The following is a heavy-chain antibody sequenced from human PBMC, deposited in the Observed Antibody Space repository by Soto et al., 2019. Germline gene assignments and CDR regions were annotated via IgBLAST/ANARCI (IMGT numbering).Heavy chain of an antibody. CDR2: IYYSGST. V-gene: IGHV4-59*01. CDR3: ARETTTRGDWFDP. Sequence: QVQLQESGPGLVKPSETLSLTCTVSGGSISSYYWSWIRQPPGKGLEWIGYIYYSGSTNYNPSLKRRVTISVDTSKNQFSLKLSSVTAADTAVYYCARETTTRGDWFDPWGQGTLVTVSS. CDR1: GGSISSYY. J-gene: IGHJ5*02. D-gene: IGHD1-26*01.